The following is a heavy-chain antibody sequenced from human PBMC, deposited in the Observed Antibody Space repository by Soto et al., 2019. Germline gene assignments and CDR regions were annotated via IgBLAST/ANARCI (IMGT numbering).Heavy chain of an antibody. V-gene: IGHV3-33*01. CDR1: GFTFSSYG. CDR3: GSRYYDGSGYDY. CDR2: IWYDGSNK. J-gene: IGHJ4*02. Sequence: GGSLRLSCAASGFTFSSYGMHWVRQAPGKGLEWVAVIWYDGSNKYYADSVKGRFTISRDNSKNTLYLQMNSLRADDTAIYYCGSRYYDGSGYDYWGQGTVVTVSS. D-gene: IGHD3-22*01.